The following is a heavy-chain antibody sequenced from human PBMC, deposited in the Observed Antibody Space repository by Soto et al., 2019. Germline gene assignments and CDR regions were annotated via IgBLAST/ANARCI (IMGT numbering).Heavy chain of an antibody. J-gene: IGHJ4*02. CDR3: RSLTTLNTIDF. CDR1: GGSISSGGYS. Sequence: SETLSLTCAVSGGSISSGGYSWGWIRQPPGKGLEWIGYIYHSGSTCYTPSLKSRVTISVDRSNNQFSLKLSSVPATDAAVCFWRSLTTLNTIDFWGQGILVTVSS. CDR2: IYHSGST. D-gene: IGHD3-9*01. V-gene: IGHV4-30-2*01.